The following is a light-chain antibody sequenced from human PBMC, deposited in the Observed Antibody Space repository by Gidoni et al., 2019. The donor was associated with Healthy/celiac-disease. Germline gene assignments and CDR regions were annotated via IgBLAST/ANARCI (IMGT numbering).Light chain of an antibody. V-gene: IGKV1-39*01. CDR1: QSISSY. CDR3: QQSYSTLVT. Sequence: MTQSPSSLSASVGDRVTITCRASQSISSYLNWYQQKPGKAPKLLIYAASSLQSGVPSRFSGSGSGTDFTLTISSLQPEDFATYYCQQSYSTLVTFGPGTKVDIK. J-gene: IGKJ3*01. CDR2: AAS.